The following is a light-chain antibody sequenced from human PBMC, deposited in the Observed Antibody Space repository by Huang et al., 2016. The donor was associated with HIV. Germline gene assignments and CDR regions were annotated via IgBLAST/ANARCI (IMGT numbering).Light chain of an antibody. V-gene: IGKV3-20*01. Sequence: EIVLTQSPGTLSLSPGERATLSCRASQSVSSTYLAWYQQKPGQAPRLLIYAASTRATGIPDRFSGSGSGTDFTLTISRLEPEDFAVFYCQQYGSSITFGQGTRLEIK. CDR3: QQYGSSIT. CDR2: AAS. CDR1: QSVSSTY. J-gene: IGKJ5*01.